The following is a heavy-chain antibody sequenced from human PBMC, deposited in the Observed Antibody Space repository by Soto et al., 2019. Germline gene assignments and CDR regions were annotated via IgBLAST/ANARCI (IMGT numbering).Heavy chain of an antibody. V-gene: IGHV4-61*01. CDR2: IYYSGST. CDR1: GGSVSSGSYY. D-gene: IGHD6-6*01. Sequence: PSETLSLTCTVSGGSVSSGSYYWSWIRQPPGKGLEWIGYIYYSGSTNYNPSLKSRVTISVDTSKNQFSLKLSSVTAADTAVYYCARKYSSSPGFDYWGQGTLVTVSS. J-gene: IGHJ4*02. CDR3: ARKYSSSPGFDY.